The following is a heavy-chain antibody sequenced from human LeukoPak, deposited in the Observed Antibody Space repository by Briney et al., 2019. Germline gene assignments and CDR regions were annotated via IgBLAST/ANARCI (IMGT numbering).Heavy chain of an antibody. CDR2: ISYDGNKK. Sequence: GGSLRLSCAASGFTFSSYSMNWVRQAPGKGLEWMSIISYDGNKKNYADSVKGRFTISRDNSRNTLYLQMHSLGAEDTAVYYCAREFDESGMDVWGQGTTVTVPS. CDR1: GFTFSSYS. J-gene: IGHJ6*02. CDR3: AREFDESGMDV. V-gene: IGHV3-30*03. D-gene: IGHD3-10*01.